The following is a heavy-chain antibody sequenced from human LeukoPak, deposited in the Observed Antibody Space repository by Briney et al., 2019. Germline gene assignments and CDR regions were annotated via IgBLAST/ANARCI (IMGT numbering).Heavy chain of an antibody. J-gene: IGHJ6*03. D-gene: IGHD3-10*01. V-gene: IGHV3-30*02. CDR1: GFTFSSYG. CDR2: IRYDGSNK. CDR3: AKDHSWFGGYFHYYYMDV. Sequence: PGGSLRLSCAAPGFTFSSYGMHWVRQAPGKGLEWVAFIRYDGSNKYYADSVKGRFTISRDNSKNTLYLQMNSLRAEDTAVYYCAKDHSWFGGYFHYYYMDVWGKGTTVTISS.